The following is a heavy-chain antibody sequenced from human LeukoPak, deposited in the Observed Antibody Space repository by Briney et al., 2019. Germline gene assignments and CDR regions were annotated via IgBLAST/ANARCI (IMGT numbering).Heavy chain of an antibody. CDR1: GGSISSYY. Sequence: SEALSLTCTVSGGSISSYYWSWIRQPPGKGLEWIGYIYYSGSTNYNPSLKSRVTISVDTSKNQFSLKLSSVTAADTAVYYCARGLRPPYGMDVWGQGTMVTVSS. CDR2: IYYSGST. V-gene: IGHV4-59*01. CDR3: ARGLRPPYGMDV. J-gene: IGHJ6*02.